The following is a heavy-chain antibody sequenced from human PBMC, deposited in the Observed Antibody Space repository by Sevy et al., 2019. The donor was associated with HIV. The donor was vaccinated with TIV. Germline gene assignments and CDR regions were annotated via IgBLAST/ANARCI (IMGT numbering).Heavy chain of an antibody. V-gene: IGHV1-2*02. D-gene: IGHD3-22*01. CDR2: INPNSDGT. CDR1: GYTFTGYY. CDR3: ARSSPYYSDSSDLQYFQH. J-gene: IGHJ1*01. Sequence: ASVKVSCKASGYTFTGYYMHWVRQAPGQGLEWMGWINPNSDGTNYAQKFQGRVTMTRDTSISTAYMELSRLRSDDTAVYYCARSSPYYSDSSDLQYFQHWGQGTLVTVSS.